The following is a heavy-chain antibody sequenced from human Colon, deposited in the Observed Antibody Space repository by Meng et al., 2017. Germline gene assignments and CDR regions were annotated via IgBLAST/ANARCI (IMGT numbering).Heavy chain of an antibody. CDR1: GGSTSSGDYY. D-gene: IGHD4-17*01. CDR2: IYYSGST. V-gene: IGHV4-30-4*01. CDR3: ARDRKHYGERGWFDP. J-gene: IGHJ5*02. Sequence: VQPTADVTRLRQPPQPRPLTSLLPGGSTSSGDYYWSWILQPPGKGLEWIGYIYYSGSTYSNASLKSRVTISIDRSKNQFSLKLSSVTAADTAVYYCARDRKHYGERGWFDPWGQGTLVTVSS.